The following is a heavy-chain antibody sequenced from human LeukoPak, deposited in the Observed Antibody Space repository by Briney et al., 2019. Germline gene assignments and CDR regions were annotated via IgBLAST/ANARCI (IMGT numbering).Heavy chain of an antibody. V-gene: IGHV4-59*01. CDR1: GGSISSYY. J-gene: IGHJ4*02. CDR2: SYHRGST. CDR3: ARDRELGY. Sequence: SESLSLTCTVSGGSISSYYWSWIRQPPGKGLEWIGWSYHRGSTSYNPSLKSRVAISVDTSKNQFSLKLSSVTAADTAVYYCARDRELGYWGQGTLVTVSS. D-gene: IGHD1-1*01.